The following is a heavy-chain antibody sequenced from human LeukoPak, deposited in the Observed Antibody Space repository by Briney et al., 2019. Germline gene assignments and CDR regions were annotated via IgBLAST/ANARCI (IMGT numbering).Heavy chain of an antibody. CDR1: GFTFSTYS. CDR2: ISSSSSYI. V-gene: IGHV3-21*01. J-gene: IGHJ4*02. D-gene: IGHD4-23*01. Sequence: GGSLRLSCAASGFTFSTYSMSWVRQAPGKGLEWVSSISSSSSYIYYADSVKGRFTISRDNAKNSLYLQMNSLRAEDTAVYYCARDTNYGGNSDYWGQGTLVTVSS. CDR3: ARDTNYGGNSDY.